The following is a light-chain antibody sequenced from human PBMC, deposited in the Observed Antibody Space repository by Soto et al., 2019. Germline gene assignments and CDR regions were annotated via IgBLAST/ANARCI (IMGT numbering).Light chain of an antibody. J-gene: IGKJ1*01. CDR1: QSVSVSY. CDR2: GGA. V-gene: IGKV3-15*01. CDR3: QQYNSWLWT. Sequence: EIVLTQSHGTLSVSPGERATLXCRAIQSVSVSYKACWHQKHAGAPTRLINGGASSSATGTPGMFSGGWARTESTLIISRVHSEDSAFYYWQQYNSWLWTFGQGTKVDIK.